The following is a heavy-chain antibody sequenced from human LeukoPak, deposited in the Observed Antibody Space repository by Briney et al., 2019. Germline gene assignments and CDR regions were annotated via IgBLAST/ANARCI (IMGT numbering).Heavy chain of an antibody. CDR2: ISSSGSTI. Sequence: GGSLRLSCAASGFTFSSYEMNWVRQAPGKGLEWVSYISSSGSTIYYADSVKGRFTISRDNAKNSLYLQMNSLRAEDTAVYYCASGAGYHKLYFDYWGQGTLVTVSS. CDR3: ASGAGYHKLYFDY. CDR1: GFTFSSYE. V-gene: IGHV3-48*03. J-gene: IGHJ4*02. D-gene: IGHD3-9*01.